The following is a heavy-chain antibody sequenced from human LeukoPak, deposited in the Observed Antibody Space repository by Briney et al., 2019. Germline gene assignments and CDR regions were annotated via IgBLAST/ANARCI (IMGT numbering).Heavy chain of an antibody. J-gene: IGHJ1*01. CDR1: GFTFSSYG. D-gene: IGHD6-19*01. Sequence: GGSLRLSCAASGFTFSSYGMHWVRQAPGKGLEWVTFIRYDGGNKYYADSVKGRFTISRDNSKNTLSLQMNSLRAEDTAVYYCARGGKIALAGTRSPQYFQHWGQGTLVTVPS. CDR3: ARGGKIALAGTRSPQYFQH. V-gene: IGHV3-30*02. CDR2: IRYDGGNK.